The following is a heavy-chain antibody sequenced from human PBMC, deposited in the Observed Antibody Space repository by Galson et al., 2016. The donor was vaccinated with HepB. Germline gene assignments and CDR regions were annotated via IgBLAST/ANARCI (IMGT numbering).Heavy chain of an antibody. CDR1: GFIFSDYY. CDR2: ISSSRTYI. D-gene: IGHD2-8*01. CDR3: ARKMGDAFDI. J-gene: IGHJ3*02. Sequence: SLRLSCAASGFIFSDYYMSWIRQAPGKGLEWVSYISSSRTYINYADSVKGRFTISRDNAKKSLYLQMNSLRAEDTAVYYCARKMGDAFDIWGQGTMVTVSS. V-gene: IGHV3-11*06.